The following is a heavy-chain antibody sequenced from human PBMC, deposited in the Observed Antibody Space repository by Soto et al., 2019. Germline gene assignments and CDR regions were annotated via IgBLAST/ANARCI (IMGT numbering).Heavy chain of an antibody. J-gene: IGHJ6*02. V-gene: IGHV3-30*18. CDR3: AKDYVLRFLEWLPTQPHMDV. D-gene: IGHD3-3*01. CDR1: GFTFSSYG. CDR2: ISYDGSNK. Sequence: GGSLRLSCAASGFTFSSYGMHWVRQAPGKGLEWVAVISYDGSNKYYADSVKGRFTISRDNSKNTLYLQMNSLRAEDTAVYYCAKDYVLRFLEWLPTQPHMDVWGQGTTVTVSS.